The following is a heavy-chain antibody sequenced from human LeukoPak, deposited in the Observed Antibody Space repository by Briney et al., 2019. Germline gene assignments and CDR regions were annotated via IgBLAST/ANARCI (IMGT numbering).Heavy chain of an antibody. J-gene: IGHJ4*02. CDR1: GDSISRYY. D-gene: IGHD3-9*01. Sequence: SETLSLTCAVSGDSISRYYWSWIRQPAGKGLEWIGRIYTSGSTNYNPSLKSRVTISVDTSKNQFSLKLSSVTAADTAVYYCARTYYDILTGYSAVDYWGQGTLVTASS. CDR2: IYTSGST. V-gene: IGHV4-4*07. CDR3: ARTYYDILTGYSAVDY.